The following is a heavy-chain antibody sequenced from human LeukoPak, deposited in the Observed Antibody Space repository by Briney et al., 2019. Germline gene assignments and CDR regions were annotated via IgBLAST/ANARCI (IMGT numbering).Heavy chain of an antibody. D-gene: IGHD3-22*01. CDR1: GYTFTGYY. Sequence: GASVKVSCKASGYTFTGYYMHWVRQAPGQGLEWMGWINPKSGGTNYAQKFQGRVTMTRDTSISTAYMELSRLRSEDTAVYYCATGTDYYDSSGYSLWGQGTLVTVSS. CDR3: ATGTDYYDSSGYSL. CDR2: INPKSGGT. V-gene: IGHV1-2*02. J-gene: IGHJ4*02.